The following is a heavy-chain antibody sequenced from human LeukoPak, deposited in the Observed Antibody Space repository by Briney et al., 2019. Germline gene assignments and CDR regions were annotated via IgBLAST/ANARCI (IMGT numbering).Heavy chain of an antibody. CDR3: ARFVEKWGFTGNPRAFDI. CDR2: IYYSGST. V-gene: IGHV4-59*01. D-gene: IGHD5-24*01. CDR1: GGSISSYY. J-gene: IGHJ3*02. Sequence: SETLSLTCTVSGGSISSYYWSWIRQPPGKGLEWIGYIYYSGSTNYNPSLKSRVTISVDTSKNQFSLKLSSVTAADTAVYYCARFVEKWGFTGNPRAFDIWGQGTMVTVSS.